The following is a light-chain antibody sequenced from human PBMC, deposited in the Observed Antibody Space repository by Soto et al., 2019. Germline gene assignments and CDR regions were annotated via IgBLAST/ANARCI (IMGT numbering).Light chain of an antibody. J-gene: IGLJ2*01. CDR2: EVS. V-gene: IGLV2-14*01. CDR3: SSYTRSTTVI. Sequence: QSALTQPASVSGSPGQSITISCTGTSSDVGGYNYLSWYQQHPGKAPKLMIYEVSNRPSGVSNRFSASKSGNTASLTISGLQAEDEADYYCSSYTRSTTVIFGGGTKLTVL. CDR1: SSDVGGYNY.